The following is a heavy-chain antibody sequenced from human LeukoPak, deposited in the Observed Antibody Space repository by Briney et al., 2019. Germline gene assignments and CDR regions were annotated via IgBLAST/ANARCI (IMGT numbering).Heavy chain of an antibody. J-gene: IGHJ3*02. V-gene: IGHV3-73*01. CDR3: AKDMGRPRAFDI. CDR2: IRSRSNSYAT. CDR1: GFTFSGAA. Sequence: PGGSLRLSCAASGFTFSGAAMHWVRQASGKGLEWVGHIRSRSNSYATAYAASVKGRFTISRDDSKNTAYLQMNSLKTEDTAVYYCAKDMGRPRAFDIWGQGTMVTVSS. D-gene: IGHD2-15*01.